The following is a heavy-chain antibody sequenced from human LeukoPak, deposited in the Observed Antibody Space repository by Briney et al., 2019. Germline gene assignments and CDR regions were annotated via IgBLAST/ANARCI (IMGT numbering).Heavy chain of an antibody. CDR3: ATQPGLGY. Sequence: AESLQFSCKASGYSFTSYWIGWVRQMPGKGLEWMGIIYPGDSDTRYRPSFQGQVTISVDKSITTAYLQWSSLKASDSAIYFCATQPGLGYWGQGTLVTVSS. D-gene: IGHD1-26*01. V-gene: IGHV5-51*01. CDR2: IYPGDSDT. CDR1: GYSFTSYW. J-gene: IGHJ4*01.